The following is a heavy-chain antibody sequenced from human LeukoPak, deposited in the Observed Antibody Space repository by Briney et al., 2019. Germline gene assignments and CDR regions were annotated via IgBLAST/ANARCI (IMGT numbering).Heavy chain of an antibody. D-gene: IGHD3-22*01. V-gene: IGHV3-23*01. CDR1: GFTFSTFA. Sequence: PGGSLRLSCAASGFTFSTFAMSWVRQAPGKGLEWVAATSGSGDKTYYADSVKGRFTISRDNSKKQLYLQMNSLRAEDAAVYYCAKYYDSSGYPEDPFDYWGQGTLVTVSS. CDR2: TSGSGDKT. CDR3: AKYYDSSGYPEDPFDY. J-gene: IGHJ4*02.